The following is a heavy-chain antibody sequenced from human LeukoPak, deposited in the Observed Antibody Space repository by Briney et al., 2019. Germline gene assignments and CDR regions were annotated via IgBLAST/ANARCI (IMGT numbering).Heavy chain of an antibody. D-gene: IGHD3-22*01. J-gene: IGHJ4*02. CDR2: ISGSGGST. V-gene: IGHV3-23*01. CDR3: ARDTYYYDSKNFDY. CDR1: GFTFSSYA. Sequence: GGSLRLSCAASGFTFSSYAMSWVRQAPGKGLEWVSAISGSGGSTYYADSVKGRFTISRDNSKNTLYLQMNSLRAEDTAVYYCARDTYYYDSKNFDYWGQGTLVTVSS.